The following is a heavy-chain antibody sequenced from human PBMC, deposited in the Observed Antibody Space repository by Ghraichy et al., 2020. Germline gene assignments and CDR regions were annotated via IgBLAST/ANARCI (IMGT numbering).Heavy chain of an antibody. J-gene: IGHJ3*02. CDR2: IYTSGST. Sequence: ESLSLTCTVSGGSISSYYWSWIRQPPGKGLEWIGYIYTSGSTNYNPSLKSRVTISVDTSKNQFSLKLSSVTAADTAVYYCARLDGWFGELSRYPHDAFDIWGQGTMVTVSS. CDR1: GGSISSYY. D-gene: IGHD3-10*01. CDR3: ARLDGWFGELSRYPHDAFDI. V-gene: IGHV4-4*09.